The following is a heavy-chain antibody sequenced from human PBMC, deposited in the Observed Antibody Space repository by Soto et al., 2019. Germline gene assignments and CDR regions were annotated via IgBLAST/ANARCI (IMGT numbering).Heavy chain of an antibody. CDR3: ARAALHIHLNWFDP. D-gene: IGHD5-18*01. CDR1: GGSIGSGGYS. CDR2: IYESGSS. Sequence: SQTLSLTCAVSGGSIGSGGYSWSWIRQPPGKGLEWIGYIYESGSSYYNPSLKSRLTISADRSKNQFSLKLSSVTAADTAVYYCARAALHIHLNWFDPWGQGTLVTVSS. V-gene: IGHV4-30-2*01. J-gene: IGHJ5*02.